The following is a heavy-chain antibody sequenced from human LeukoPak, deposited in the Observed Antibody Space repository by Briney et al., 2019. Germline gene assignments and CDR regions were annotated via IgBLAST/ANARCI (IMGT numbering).Heavy chain of an antibody. V-gene: IGHV3-7*03. D-gene: IGHD6-19*01. CDR3: ARDGEYSSGWYRFDY. CDR2: IKQDGSEK. CDR1: GFDLSNYW. Sequence: PGGSLRLSCAASGFDLSNYWMYWVRQAPGKGLEWVANIKQDGSEKYYVDSVRGRFTISRDNAKNSLSLQMNSLRAEDTAVYYCARDGEYSSGWYRFDYWGQGTLVTVSS. J-gene: IGHJ4*02.